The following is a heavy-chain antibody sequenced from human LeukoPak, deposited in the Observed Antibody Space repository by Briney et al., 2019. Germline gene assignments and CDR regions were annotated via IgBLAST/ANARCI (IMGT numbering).Heavy chain of an antibody. V-gene: IGHV3-33*01. CDR3: ARDGAIAVKYYFDY. CDR2: IWYDGSNK. Sequence: GRSLRLSCAASGFTFSSYGMHWVRQAPGKGLEWVAVIWYDGSNKYYADSVKGRFTISRDNSKNTLYLQMSSLRAEDTAVYYCARDGAIAVKYYFDYWGQGTLVTVSS. J-gene: IGHJ4*02. CDR1: GFTFSSYG. D-gene: IGHD6-19*01.